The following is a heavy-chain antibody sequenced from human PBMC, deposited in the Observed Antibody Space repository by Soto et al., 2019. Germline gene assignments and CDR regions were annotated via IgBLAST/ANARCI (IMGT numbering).Heavy chain of an antibody. V-gene: IGHV1-69*02. J-gene: IGHJ4*02. CDR3: ARAPRVGRDDY. Sequence: QVQLVQSGAEVKKPGSSVKVSCKASGGTFSSYTISWVRQAPGQGLEWMGRIIPILGIANYAQKFQGRVTIAADKSTSTAYMELSSLRSEDTAVYYCARAPRVGRDDYWGQGTLVTVSS. CDR1: GGTFSSYT. D-gene: IGHD3-10*01. CDR2: IIPILGIA.